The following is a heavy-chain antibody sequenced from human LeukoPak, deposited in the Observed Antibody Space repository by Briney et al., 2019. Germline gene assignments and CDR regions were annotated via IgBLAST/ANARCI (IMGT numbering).Heavy chain of an antibody. V-gene: IGHV4-4*07. J-gene: IGHJ4*02. CDR3: ARESPPYRPPDY. D-gene: IGHD2-2*01. Sequence: SETLSLTCTVSGGSITSYYWNWIRQPAGKGLEWIGRIYSSGSTDYNPSLKSRVTISVDTSKNQFSLKLSSVTAADTAVYYCARESPPYRPPDYWGQGTLVTVSS. CDR2: IYSSGST. CDR1: GGSITSYY.